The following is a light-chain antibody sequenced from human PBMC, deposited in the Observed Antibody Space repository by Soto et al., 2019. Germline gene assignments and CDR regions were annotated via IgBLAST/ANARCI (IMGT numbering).Light chain of an antibody. Sequence: EIVLTQSPATLSLSPGARATLSCRASQSVFSYLAWYQQKPGQAPRLLIYDASNRATGIPARFSGSGSGTDFTLTISSREPEDFAVYYCQQRRNWPPYTFGQGTKLEIK. J-gene: IGKJ2*01. CDR1: QSVFSY. CDR2: DAS. V-gene: IGKV3-11*01. CDR3: QQRRNWPPYT.